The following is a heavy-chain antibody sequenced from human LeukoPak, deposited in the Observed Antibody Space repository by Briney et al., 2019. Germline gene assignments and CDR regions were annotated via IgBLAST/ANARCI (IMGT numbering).Heavy chain of an antibody. CDR3: ASDYYDSSGYPLNFDY. V-gene: IGHV4-34*01. D-gene: IGHD3-22*01. CDR2: INHNGST. J-gene: IGHJ4*02. Sequence: PSETLSLTCAVYGGSFSGYYWSWIRQPPGKGLEWIGEINHNGSTNYNPSLKSRVTISVDTSKNQFSLKLSSVTAADTAVYYCASDYYDSSGYPLNFDYWGQGTLVTVSS. CDR1: GGSFSGYY.